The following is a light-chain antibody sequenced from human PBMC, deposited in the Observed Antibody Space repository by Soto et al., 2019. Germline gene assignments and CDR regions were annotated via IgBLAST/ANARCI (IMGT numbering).Light chain of an antibody. CDR2: DTS. J-gene: IGLJ2*01. Sequence: QAVVTQEPSLTVSPGRTDTVNCGSSTGAVTSGHYPYWVQQKPGQAPRTLISDTSNKHSWTPARFSGSLLGGKAALTLSGAQPEDEAEYYCLLSYSGARGVFGGGTQLTVL. CDR1: TGAVTSGHY. V-gene: IGLV7-46*01. CDR3: LLSYSGARGV.